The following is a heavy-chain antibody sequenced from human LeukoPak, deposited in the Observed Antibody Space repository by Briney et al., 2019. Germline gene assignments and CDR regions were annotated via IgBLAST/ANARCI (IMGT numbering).Heavy chain of an antibody. CDR2: IIPIFGTA. J-gene: IGHJ4*02. D-gene: IGHD3-3*01. CDR1: GGTFISYA. CDR3: ARGPYYDSWSGAGY. V-gene: IGHV1-69*13. Sequence: SVKVSCKASGGTFISYAISWVRQAPGQGLEWMGGIIPIFGTANYAQKFQGRVTITADESTSTAYMELRSLRSDDTAVYYCARGPYYDSWSGAGYWGQGTLVIVSS.